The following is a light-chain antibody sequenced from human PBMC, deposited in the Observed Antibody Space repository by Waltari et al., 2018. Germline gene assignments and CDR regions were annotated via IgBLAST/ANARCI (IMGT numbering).Light chain of an antibody. CDR1: QSISSK. J-gene: IGKJ4*01. Sequence: IILTQSPATLSVSPGGTATLSCRASQSISSKLAWYQQKPGQTPRLLMYGASTRASGVPGRFSGSGSGTEFTLTISSLQSEDFAVYYCQQYNNWPPLTFGGGTKVEI. V-gene: IGKV3-15*01. CDR3: QQYNNWPPLT. CDR2: GAS.